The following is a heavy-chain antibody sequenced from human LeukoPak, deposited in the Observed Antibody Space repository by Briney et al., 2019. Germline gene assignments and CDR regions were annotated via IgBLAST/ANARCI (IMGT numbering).Heavy chain of an antibody. CDR3: AKTLLWFGEENLYYFDY. V-gene: IGHV3-23*01. Sequence: GGSLRLSCAASGFTVSSNYMSWVRQAPGKGLEWVSAISGSGGSTYYADSVKGRFSISRDNSKNTLYLQMNSLRAEDTAVYYCAKTLLWFGEENLYYFDYWGQGTLVTVSS. D-gene: IGHD3-10*01. CDR2: ISGSGGST. CDR1: GFTVSSNY. J-gene: IGHJ4*02.